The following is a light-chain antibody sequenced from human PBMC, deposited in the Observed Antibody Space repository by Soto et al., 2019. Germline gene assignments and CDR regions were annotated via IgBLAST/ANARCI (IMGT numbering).Light chain of an antibody. V-gene: IGKV1-33*01. Sequence: DIQMTQSPSSLSASVGDRVTITCQASQDISNYLNWYQQKPGKAPKLLIYDASNLETGVPSRFSGSGSGTDFTLTVISLQPEDFAIYYCQQSSFTGYTFGQGTKVDIK. CDR3: QQSSFTGYT. CDR2: DAS. J-gene: IGKJ2*01. CDR1: QDISNY.